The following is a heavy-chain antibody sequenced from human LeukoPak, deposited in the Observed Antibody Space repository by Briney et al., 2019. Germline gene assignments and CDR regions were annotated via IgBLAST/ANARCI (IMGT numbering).Heavy chain of an antibody. Sequence: SETLSLTCTVSGYSISSGYYWGWIRQPPGKGLEWIGRIYTSGSTNYNPSLKGRVTMSVDTSKNQFSLKLSSVTAADTAVYYCARNMYSSSSVWFDPWGQGTLVTVSS. CDR3: ARNMYSSSSVWFDP. J-gene: IGHJ5*02. CDR1: GYSISSGYY. CDR2: IYTSGST. D-gene: IGHD6-6*01. V-gene: IGHV4-38-2*02.